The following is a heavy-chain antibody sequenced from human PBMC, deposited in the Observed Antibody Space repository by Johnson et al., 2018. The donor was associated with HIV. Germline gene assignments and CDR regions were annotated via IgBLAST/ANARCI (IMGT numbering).Heavy chain of an antibody. CDR3: ARDRAWNYEGAFDI. CDR1: GFTVSSNY. J-gene: IGHJ3*02. D-gene: IGHD1-7*01. Sequence: VQLVESGGGLIQPGGSLRLSCEASGFTVSSNYMSWVRQAPGKGLEWVSVIYSGGSTYYADSVKGRFTISRDNSKNTLYLKMNSLRAEDTAVYYCARDRAWNYEGAFDIWGQGTMVTVSS. V-gene: IGHV3-53*01. CDR2: IYSGGST.